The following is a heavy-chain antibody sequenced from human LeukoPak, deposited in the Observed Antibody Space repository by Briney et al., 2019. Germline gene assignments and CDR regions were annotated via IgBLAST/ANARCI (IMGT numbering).Heavy chain of an antibody. D-gene: IGHD3-10*01. Sequence: TFTSXGIXXVRQAPGQGLEXXGXXSAXNGKKNYAQKVQGRVTMTTDTYKSKDYMEMRRLRDGDTAVYYCASRIVGEDYYGSGSYHPSWGQGTLVTVSS. CDR2: XSAXNGKK. CDR1: TFTSXG. J-gene: IGHJ4*02. CDR3: ASRIVGEDYYGSGSYHPS. V-gene: IGHV1-18*01.